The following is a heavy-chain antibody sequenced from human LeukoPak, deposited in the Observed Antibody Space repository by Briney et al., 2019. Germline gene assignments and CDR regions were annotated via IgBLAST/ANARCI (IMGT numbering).Heavy chain of an antibody. V-gene: IGHV3-23*01. Sequence: GGSLRLSCAASGLSFSSFAMSWVRQGPARGLEWVSSIRGNGVTFYADSVKGRFTLSSDSSRNTVYFQLNNLRVEDTAIYYCAKASWVSSTDAVRWGQGTLVTVSS. J-gene: IGHJ4*02. CDR1: GLSFSSFA. D-gene: IGHD6-19*01. CDR2: IRGNGVT. CDR3: AKASWVSSTDAVR.